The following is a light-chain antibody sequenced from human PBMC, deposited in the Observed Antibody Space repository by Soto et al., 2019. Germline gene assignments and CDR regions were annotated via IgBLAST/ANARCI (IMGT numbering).Light chain of an antibody. CDR3: QQYNNWPPRFT. J-gene: IGKJ3*01. CDR1: QSVSSN. Sequence: EIEMTQSPATLSVSPGERATLSCRASQSVSSNLAWYQQKPGQAPRLLIYGASTRATGIPARFSGSGSGTEFTLTISSLQSEDFAVYSCQQYNNWPPRFTFGPGTKVDIK. CDR2: GAS. V-gene: IGKV3-15*01.